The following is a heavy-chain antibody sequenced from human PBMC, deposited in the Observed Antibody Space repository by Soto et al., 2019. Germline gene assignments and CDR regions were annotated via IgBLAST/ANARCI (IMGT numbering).Heavy chain of an antibody. D-gene: IGHD6-13*01. CDR2: INHSGST. CDR1: GGSFSGYY. V-gene: IGHV4-34*01. Sequence: SETLSLTCTVYGGSFSGYYWSWIRQPPGKGLEWIGEINHSGSTNYNPSLKSRVTISVDTSKNQFSLKLSSVTAADTAVYYCARSQLAAAGNWMTRYYFDYWGQGTLGTVSS. CDR3: ARSQLAAAGNWMTRYYFDY. J-gene: IGHJ4*02.